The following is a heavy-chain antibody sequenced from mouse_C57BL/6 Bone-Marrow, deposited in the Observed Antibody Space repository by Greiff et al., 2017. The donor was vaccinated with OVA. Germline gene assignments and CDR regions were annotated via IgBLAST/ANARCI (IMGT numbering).Heavy chain of an antibody. CDR2: IYPGNSDT. V-gene: IGHV1-5*01. CDR1: GYTFTSYW. CDR3: TRDPYYYGSSARYFDV. D-gene: IGHD1-1*01. Sequence: EVQLVESGTVLARPGASVKMSCKTSGYTFTSYWMHWVKQRPGQGLEWIGAIYPGNSDTSYNQKFKGKAKLTAVTSASTAYMELSRLTNEDSAVYYCTRDPYYYGSSARYFDVWGTGTTVTVSS. J-gene: IGHJ1*03.